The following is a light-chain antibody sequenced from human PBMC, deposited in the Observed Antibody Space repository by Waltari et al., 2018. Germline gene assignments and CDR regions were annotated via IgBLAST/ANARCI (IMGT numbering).Light chain of an antibody. V-gene: IGLV4-69*01. J-gene: IGLJ3*02. CDR1: SGHSSNI. Sequence: QLVLTQSPSASASLGASVKLTCTLSSGHSSNIIAWLQQQPGKGPRYLMQVNSDGSHRKGDEMPARVSGASSGDERYRTIASLQSEDEADYYCETGGHGTWVFGGGTKLTVL. CDR2: VNSDGSH. CDR3: ETGGHGTWV.